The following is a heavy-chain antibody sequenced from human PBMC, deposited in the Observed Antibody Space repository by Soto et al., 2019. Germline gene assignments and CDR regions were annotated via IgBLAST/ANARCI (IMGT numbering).Heavy chain of an antibody. CDR2: INADNGNT. CDR1: GYTFTSYA. Sequence: ASVKVSCKASGYTFTSYAMHWVRQAPGQRLEWMGWINADNGNTKYSQKFQGRVTMTRDTSTSTAYMELSSLRSEDTSVYYCAREPNYFXYRGQGPLVTVSS. CDR3: AREPNYFXY. V-gene: IGHV1-3*01. J-gene: IGHJ4*02.